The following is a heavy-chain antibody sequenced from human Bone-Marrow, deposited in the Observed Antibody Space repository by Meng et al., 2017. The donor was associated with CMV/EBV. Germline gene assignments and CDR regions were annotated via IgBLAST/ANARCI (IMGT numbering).Heavy chain of an antibody. CDR3: AKAYCSGYYGTDY. D-gene: IGHD3-3*01. CDR2: IKQDGSEK. J-gene: IGHJ4*02. CDR1: GFTFSSYW. V-gene: IGHV3-7*01. Sequence: GESLKISCAASGFTFSSYWMSWVRQAPGKGLEWLADIKQDGSEKYYVDSVKGRFTISRDNANNSLYLQMKSLRAEDTALYYCAKAYCSGYYGTDYWGQGTLVTVSS.